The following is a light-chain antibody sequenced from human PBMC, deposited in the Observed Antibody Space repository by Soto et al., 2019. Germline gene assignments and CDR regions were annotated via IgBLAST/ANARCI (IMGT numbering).Light chain of an antibody. CDR2: WAS. J-gene: IGKJ1*01. CDR1: QMVLYSSNNKNY. CDR3: QQYYATPRT. V-gene: IGKV4-1*01. Sequence: DIVMTQSPDSLAVSLGERATINFKSIQMVLYSSNNKNYLAWYQQKPGQPPKLLIFWASTRDSGVPDRFSGSGSGTDFTLTISSLQAEDVAVYYCQQYYATPRTFGQGAKVDIK.